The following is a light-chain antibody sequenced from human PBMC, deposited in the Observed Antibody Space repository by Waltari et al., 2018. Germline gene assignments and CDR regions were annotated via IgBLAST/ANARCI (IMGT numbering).Light chain of an antibody. J-gene: IGLJ2*01. V-gene: IGLV2-18*02. CDR2: EFS. CDR3: SSYTSSSTFDVV. CDR1: SSDVGSYNR. Sequence: QSALTQPPSVSGSPGQSVTISCTGTSSDVGSYNRVSWYQAPPGTAPKLISYEFSNRPAGVPDRVSGSNSGNTASLTISGLQAEDEADYYCSSYTSSSTFDVVFGGGTKLTVL.